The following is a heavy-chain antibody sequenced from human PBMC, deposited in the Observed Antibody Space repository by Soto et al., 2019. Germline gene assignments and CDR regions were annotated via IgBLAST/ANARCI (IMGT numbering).Heavy chain of an antibody. CDR1: GFTFSSYA. D-gene: IGHD2-15*01. CDR2: ISGGGGST. Sequence: PGGSLRLSCAASGFTFSSYAMTWVRQAPGKGLEWVSFISGGGGSTHYADSVKGRFIISRDNSKNTLYLQMNSLRAEDTAIYYRAKEPIVMVVVLSPDPLDFWGQGTMVTVSS. J-gene: IGHJ3*01. CDR3: AKEPIVMVVVLSPDPLDF. V-gene: IGHV3-23*01.